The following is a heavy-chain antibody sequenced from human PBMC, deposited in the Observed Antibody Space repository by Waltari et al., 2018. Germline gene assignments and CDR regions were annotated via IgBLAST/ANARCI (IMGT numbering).Heavy chain of an antibody. Sequence: QVQLVQSGAEVKKPGSSVKVSCKASGGTFSSYAISWVRQAPGRGLEWMGRIIPILGIANYAQKFQGRVTITADKSTSTAYMELSSLRSEDTAVYYCARAEYSSSSAYYYGMDVWGQGTTVTVSS. V-gene: IGHV1-69*04. D-gene: IGHD6-6*01. CDR1: GGTFSSYA. CDR2: IIPILGIA. CDR3: ARAEYSSSSAYYYGMDV. J-gene: IGHJ6*02.